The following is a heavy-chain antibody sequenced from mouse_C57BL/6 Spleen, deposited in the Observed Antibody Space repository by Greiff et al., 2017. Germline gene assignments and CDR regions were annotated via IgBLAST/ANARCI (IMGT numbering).Heavy chain of an antibody. CDR1: GYTFTDYE. J-gene: IGHJ2*01. CDR3: TRRIYYGSSQGVLDY. CDR2: IDPETGGT. Sequence: QVQLQQSGAELVRPGASVTLSWKASGYTFTDYEMHWVKQTPVHGLEWIGAIDPETGGTAYNQKFKGKAILTADKSSSTAYMELRSLTSEDSAVYYCTRRIYYGSSQGVLDYWGQGTTLTVSS. D-gene: IGHD1-1*01. V-gene: IGHV1-15*01.